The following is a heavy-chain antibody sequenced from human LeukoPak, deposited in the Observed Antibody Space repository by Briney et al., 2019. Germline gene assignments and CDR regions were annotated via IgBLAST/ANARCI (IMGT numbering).Heavy chain of an antibody. D-gene: IGHD1-26*01. Sequence: PSETLSLTCTVSGASISSSSSYWGWIRQPPGKGLEWLGNIYSRGNTYYKPSLRSRVTISIDTSKNQFSLKLSSVTAADTAVYYCAYSGSYYSVDYWGQGTLVTVSS. CDR1: GASISSSSSY. CDR2: IYSRGNT. V-gene: IGHV4-39*01. CDR3: AYSGSYYSVDY. J-gene: IGHJ4*02.